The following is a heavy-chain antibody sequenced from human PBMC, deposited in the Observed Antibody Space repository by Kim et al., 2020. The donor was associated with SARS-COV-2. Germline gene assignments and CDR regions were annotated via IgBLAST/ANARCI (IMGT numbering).Heavy chain of an antibody. Sequence: GRFTISRDNSKNTLYLQMNSLRAEDTAVYYCAKGPRYCSGGSCYSGYFDYWGQGTLVTVSS. V-gene: IGHV3-23*01. D-gene: IGHD2-15*01. CDR3: AKGPRYCSGGSCYSGYFDY. J-gene: IGHJ4*02.